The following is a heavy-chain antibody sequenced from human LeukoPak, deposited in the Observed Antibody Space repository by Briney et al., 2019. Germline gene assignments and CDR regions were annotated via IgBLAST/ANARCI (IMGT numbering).Heavy chain of an antibody. CDR3: AKTSEPYYNIGKALDF. CDR1: GFTFNIYA. CDR2: MSGSGGST. J-gene: IGHJ4*02. Sequence: GGSLRLSCAASGFTFNIYAMNWVRQAPGKGLEWVSAMSGSGGSTYYADSVKGRFTISRDNSKNTLYLQVNSLRAGDTALYYCAKTSEPYYNIGKALDFWGQGTLVTVSP. V-gene: IGHV3-23*01. D-gene: IGHD3-22*01.